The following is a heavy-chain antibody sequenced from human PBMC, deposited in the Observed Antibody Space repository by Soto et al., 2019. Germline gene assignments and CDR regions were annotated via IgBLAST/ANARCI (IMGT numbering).Heavy chain of an antibody. D-gene: IGHD5-18*01. Sequence: QVQLQESGPGLVKHSETLSLTCTVSGGSISSYYWSWIRQPPGKGLQWIGYIYYSGSTNYNPSLKSRVTISVDTSKNQSSLKLSSVTAADTAVYYCARRYGTSMDVWGQGTTVTVSS. CDR1: GGSISSYY. J-gene: IGHJ6*02. V-gene: IGHV4-59*01. CDR2: IYYSGST. CDR3: ARRYGTSMDV.